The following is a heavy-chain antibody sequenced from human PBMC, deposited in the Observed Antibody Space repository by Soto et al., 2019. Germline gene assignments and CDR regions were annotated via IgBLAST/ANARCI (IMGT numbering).Heavy chain of an antibody. V-gene: IGHV3-13*01. CDR3: ARVANNAYEY. D-gene: IGHD1-20*01. J-gene: IGHJ4*02. CDR2: IGTVGDT. CDR1: GFTFSRYD. Sequence: EVQLVESGGGLVQPGGSLRLSCAASGFTFSRYDMHWVRQATGKGLEWVSTIGTVGDTYYPGAVKGRFTISRENDKNSLYLQMNSLRAEDTAVYYCARVANNAYEYWGQGTLVTVSS.